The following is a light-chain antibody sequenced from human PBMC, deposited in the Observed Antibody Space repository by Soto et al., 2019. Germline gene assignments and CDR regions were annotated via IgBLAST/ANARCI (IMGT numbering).Light chain of an antibody. CDR1: SSDVGGYNY. CDR3: FSFTTTSTHV. Sequence: QSALAQPPSVSGSPGQSVIISCTGTSSDVGGYNYVSWYQQHPGKAPKLMIYEVSKRPSGVPDRFSGSKSGNTASLTVSGLQAEDEAEYFCFSFTTTSTHVFGTGTKVTVL. J-gene: IGLJ1*01. V-gene: IGLV2-8*01. CDR2: EVS.